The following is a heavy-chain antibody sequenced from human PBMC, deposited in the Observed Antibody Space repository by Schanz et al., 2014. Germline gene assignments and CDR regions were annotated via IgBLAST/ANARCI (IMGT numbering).Heavy chain of an antibody. Sequence: VQLVESGGGLVKPGGSLRLSCAASGFTFSDYYMSWIRQAPGKGLEWVANIKEDGSEKYYVDSVKGRFTISRDNSKNTLSLQMNSLRAEDTAVYYCAREEGYGYGPGAFDIWGQGTMVTVSS. CDR3: AREEGYGYGPGAFDI. D-gene: IGHD5-18*01. CDR1: GFTFSDYY. J-gene: IGHJ3*02. V-gene: IGHV3-7*01. CDR2: IKEDGSEK.